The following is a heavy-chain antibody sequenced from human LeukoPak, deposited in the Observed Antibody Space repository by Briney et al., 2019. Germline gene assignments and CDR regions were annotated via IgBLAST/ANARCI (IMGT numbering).Heavy chain of an antibody. CDR1: GGSISSYY. V-gene: IGHV4-59*01. CDR2: IYYSGST. D-gene: IGHD6-13*01. J-gene: IGHJ6*03. Sequence: SETLSLTCTVSGGSISSYYWSWIRQPPGKGLEWIGYIYYSGSTNYNPSLKSRVTISVDTPKNQFSLKLSSVTAADTAVYYCARESNSGAAAGDYYYYYYMDVWGKGTTVTVSS. CDR3: ARESNSGAAAGDYYYYYYMDV.